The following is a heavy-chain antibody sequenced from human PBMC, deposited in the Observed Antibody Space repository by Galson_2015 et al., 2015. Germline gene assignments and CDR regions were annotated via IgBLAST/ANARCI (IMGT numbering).Heavy chain of an antibody. CDR1: GFTFSTFC. Sequence: SLRLSCAASGFTFSTFCMYWVRQAPGKGLEWVAVISDDGRNKDYADSVRGRFTLSRDNTKNTLSLQMNSLRVEDTALYYCARDFLRGEVLSFRLAPWSQGTLVIVSS. CDR3: ARDFLRGEVLSFRLAP. V-gene: IGHV3-30*03. D-gene: IGHD1-26*01. J-gene: IGHJ5*02. CDR2: ISDDGRNK.